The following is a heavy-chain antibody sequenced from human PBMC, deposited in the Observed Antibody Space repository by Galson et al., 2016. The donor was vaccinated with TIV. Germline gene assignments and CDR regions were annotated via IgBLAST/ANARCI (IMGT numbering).Heavy chain of an antibody. V-gene: IGHV4-38-2*02. J-gene: IGHJ6*02. CDR1: GYSIKSGYY. CDR3: MREGSTVTMHHYFGMDV. CDR2: IYESGTT. Sequence: ETLSLTCDVSGYSIKSGYYWGWIRPPPGKGLQWIGSIYESGTTYSNPSLKSRLTLSVDTSKNQFSLKLSSVTASDTAVYYCMREGSTVTMHHYFGMDVRGQGTSVTVSS. D-gene: IGHD4-17*01.